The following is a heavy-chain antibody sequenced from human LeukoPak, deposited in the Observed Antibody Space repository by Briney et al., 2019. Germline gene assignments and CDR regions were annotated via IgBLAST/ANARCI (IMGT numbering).Heavy chain of an antibody. J-gene: IGHJ4*02. V-gene: IGHV4-34*01. CDR2: INHSGST. CDR3: ARGRGNSGWYVRGSRAGFDY. D-gene: IGHD6-19*01. CDR1: GGSFSGYY. Sequence: PSETLSLTCAVYGGSFSGYYWSWIRQPPGKGLEWIGEINHSGSTNYNPSLKSRVTISVDTSKNQFSLKLNSVTAADTAVYYCARGRGNSGWYVRGSRAGFDYWGQGTLVTVSS.